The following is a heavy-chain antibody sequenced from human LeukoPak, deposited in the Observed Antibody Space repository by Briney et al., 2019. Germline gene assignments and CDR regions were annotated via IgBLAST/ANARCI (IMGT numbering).Heavy chain of an antibody. Sequence: SETLSLTCAVSGYSISRFYYWGWIRPPPGKGLEWIAIIYHSGSTYYNPSLKSRTTISVDTSKSQFSLKLTSVTAADAAVYYCATLAASAPRYFDYWGQGILVTVSS. V-gene: IGHV4-38-2*01. J-gene: IGHJ4*02. D-gene: IGHD6-13*01. CDR1: GYSISRFYY. CDR2: IYHSGST. CDR3: ATLAASAPRYFDY.